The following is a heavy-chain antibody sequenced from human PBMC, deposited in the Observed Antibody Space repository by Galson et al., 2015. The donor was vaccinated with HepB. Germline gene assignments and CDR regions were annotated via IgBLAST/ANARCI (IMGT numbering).Heavy chain of an antibody. CDR1: GYTFTSYD. Sequence: SVKVSCKASGYTFTSYDINWVRQATGQGLEWMGWMNPNSGNTGYAQKFQGRVTTTRNTSISTAYMELSSLRSEDTAVYYCARGGSGSGGGLYYYYMDVWGKGTTVTVSS. CDR3: ARGGSGSGGGLYYYYMDV. D-gene: IGHD2-15*01. J-gene: IGHJ6*03. V-gene: IGHV1-8*01. CDR2: MNPNSGNT.